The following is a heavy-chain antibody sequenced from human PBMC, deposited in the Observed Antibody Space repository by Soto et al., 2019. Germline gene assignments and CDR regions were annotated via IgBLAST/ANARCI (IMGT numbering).Heavy chain of an antibody. CDR1: GFTFTSSA. D-gene: IGHD2-15*01. J-gene: IGHJ3*02. CDR2: ISAYNGNT. Sequence: ASVKVSCTASGFTFTSSAMQWVRPARGQRLEWMGWISAYNGNTNYAQNLQGRVTMTTDTSTNAAYMELRSLRSDDTAVYYCARYCSGGSCPRSDAFDIWGQGTMVTVSS. V-gene: IGHV1-18*01. CDR3: ARYCSGGSCPRSDAFDI.